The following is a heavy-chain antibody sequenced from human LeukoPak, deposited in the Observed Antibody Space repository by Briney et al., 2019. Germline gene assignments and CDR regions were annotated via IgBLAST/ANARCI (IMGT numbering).Heavy chain of an antibody. CDR3: ARALYGDYYFYGLDV. J-gene: IGHJ6*02. Sequence: GGSLRLSCAASGFIFNDYAISWVRHAPGKGLEWVSGIHWSGTSRGYADSVKGRFTISRDNAKNSLYLDMNSLRAEDTALYHCARALYGDYYFYGLDVWGQGTTVTVSS. CDR2: IHWSGTSR. D-gene: IGHD4-17*01. V-gene: IGHV3-20*01. CDR1: GFIFNDYA.